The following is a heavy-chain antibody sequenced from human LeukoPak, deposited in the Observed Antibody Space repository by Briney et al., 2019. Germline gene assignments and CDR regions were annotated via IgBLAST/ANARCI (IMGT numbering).Heavy chain of an antibody. J-gene: IGHJ4*02. V-gene: IGHV3-30*03. Sequence: PGGSLRLSCAASGFTFSNYGIHWVRQAPGKGLEWVAVISYDGRNKYYADSVKGRFTISRDNSKNTLYLQMSSLRAEDTAVYYCATSQGSWPDYFDYWGQGTLVTVSS. CDR3: ATSQGSWPDYFDY. D-gene: IGHD6-13*01. CDR2: ISYDGRNK. CDR1: GFTFSNYG.